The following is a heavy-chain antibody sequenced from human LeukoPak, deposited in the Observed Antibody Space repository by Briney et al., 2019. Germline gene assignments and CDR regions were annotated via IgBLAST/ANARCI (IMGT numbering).Heavy chain of an antibody. Sequence: SETLSLTCTVSGGSISSYYWSWIRQPPGKGLEWIGYIYYSGSTNCNPSLKSRVTISVDTSKNQFSLKLSSVTAADTAVYYCARDSPMVRGVIGYFDLWGRGTLVTVSS. D-gene: IGHD3-10*01. CDR3: ARDSPMVRGVIGYFDL. V-gene: IGHV4-59*01. CDR1: GGSISSYY. CDR2: IYYSGST. J-gene: IGHJ2*01.